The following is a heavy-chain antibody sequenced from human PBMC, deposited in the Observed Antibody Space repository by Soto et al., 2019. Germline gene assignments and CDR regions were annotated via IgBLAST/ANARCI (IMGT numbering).Heavy chain of an antibody. Sequence: PSETLSLTCTVSGGSISSGGYYWSWIRQHPGKGLEWIGYIYYSGSTYYNPSLKSRVTISVDTSKNQFSLKLSSVTAADTAVYYCARVSVASTHIVVVVAAQFDPWGQGTLVTVSS. V-gene: IGHV4-31*03. CDR2: IYYSGST. CDR3: ARVSVASTHIVVVVAAQFDP. J-gene: IGHJ5*02. D-gene: IGHD2-15*01. CDR1: GGSISSGGYY.